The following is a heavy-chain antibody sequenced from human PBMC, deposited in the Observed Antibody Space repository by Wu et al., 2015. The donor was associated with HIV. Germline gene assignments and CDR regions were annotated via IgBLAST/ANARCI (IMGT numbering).Heavy chain of an antibody. V-gene: IGHV1-8*01. Sequence: QVQLVQSGAEVKKPGASVKVSCKASGYTFTSYDINWVRQATGQGLEWMGWMNPNSGNTGYAQKFQGRVTMTRNTSISTAYMELSSLRSEDTAVYYCARGGQRYDSSGYYYRELGIYYYYGMDVWGQGTTVTVSS. CDR1: GYTFTSYD. J-gene: IGHJ6*02. CDR2: MNPNSGNT. D-gene: IGHD3-22*01. CDR3: ARGGQRYDSSGYYYRELGIYYYYGMDV.